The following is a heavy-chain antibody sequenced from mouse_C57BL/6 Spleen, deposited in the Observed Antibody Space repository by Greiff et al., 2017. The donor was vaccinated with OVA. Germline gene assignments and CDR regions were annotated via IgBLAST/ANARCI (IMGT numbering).Heavy chain of an antibody. CDR1: GYAFSSSW. Sequence: QVQLQQSGPELVKPGASVKISCKASGYAFSSSWMNWVKQRPGKGLEWIGRIYPGDGDTNYNGKFKGKATLTADKSSSTAYMQLSSLTSEDSAVYVCARGDCSYDYAMDYWGQGTSVTVSS. CDR2: IYPGDGDT. J-gene: IGHJ4*01. V-gene: IGHV1-82*01. D-gene: IGHD1-1*01. CDR3: ARGDCSYDYAMDY.